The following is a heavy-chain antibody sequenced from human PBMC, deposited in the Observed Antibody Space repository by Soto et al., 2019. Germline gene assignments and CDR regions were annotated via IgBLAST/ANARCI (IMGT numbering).Heavy chain of an antibody. V-gene: IGHV1-3*04. CDR2: INIGNGNT. J-gene: IGHJ5*02. Sequence: ASVKVSCKASGYTFTYYPIHWVRQAPGQRLEWMGWINIGNGNTASSQKFQDRVTITRETSASTAYMELTSLRSEDTAVYYCAREPLCGGRCYDNYFDPWGQGTLVTVSS. D-gene: IGHD2-15*01. CDR1: GYTFTYYP. CDR3: AREPLCGGRCYDNYFDP.